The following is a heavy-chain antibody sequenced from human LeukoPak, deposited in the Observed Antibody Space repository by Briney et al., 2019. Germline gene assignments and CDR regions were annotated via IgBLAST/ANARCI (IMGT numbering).Heavy chain of an antibody. CDR3: ARGKGWSSGYSTRDYFDY. J-gene: IGHJ4*02. V-gene: IGHV4-4*09. CDR2: IYTSGST. CDR1: GGSISSYY. D-gene: IGHD3-22*01. Sequence: SETLSLTCTVSGGSISSYYWSWIRQPPGKGLEWIGYIYTSGSTNYNPSLKSRVTISVDTSKNQFSLKLSSVTAADTAVYYCARGKGWSSGYSTRDYFDYWGQGTLVTVSS.